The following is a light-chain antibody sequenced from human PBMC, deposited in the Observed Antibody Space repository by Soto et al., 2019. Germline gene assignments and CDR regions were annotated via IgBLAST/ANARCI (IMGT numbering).Light chain of an antibody. Sequence: QSALAQPASMSGSPGQSVTISCAGTSSDIGGYNYVSWYQHHPGKAPKLIIYDVSSRPSGVSHRFSASKSGNTASLTISGLQAEDEAEYYCCSYETSSTYVFGSGTKV. J-gene: IGLJ1*01. CDR3: CSYETSSTYV. V-gene: IGLV2-14*01. CDR1: SSDIGGYNY. CDR2: DVS.